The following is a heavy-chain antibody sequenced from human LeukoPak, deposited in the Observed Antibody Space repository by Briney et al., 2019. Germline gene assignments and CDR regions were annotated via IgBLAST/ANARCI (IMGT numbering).Heavy chain of an antibody. D-gene: IGHD4-17*01. CDR1: GDSISSGSYY. V-gene: IGHV4-39*01. Sequence: SETLSLTCTVSGDSISSGSYYWGWIRQPRGKGLEWIGNIFNGGSTYYNPSLKSRVTLSVDTSKNQFSLKLSSVTAADTAVYYCARHDYGDHGIWFWGQGTLVTVSS. CDR2: IFNGGST. CDR3: ARHDYGDHGIWF. J-gene: IGHJ4*02.